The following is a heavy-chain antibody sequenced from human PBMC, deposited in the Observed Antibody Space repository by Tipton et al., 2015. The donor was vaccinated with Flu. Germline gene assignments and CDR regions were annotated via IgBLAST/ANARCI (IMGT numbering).Heavy chain of an antibody. CDR3: ATHIYSVYAYTIDY. D-gene: IGHD5/OR15-5a*01. J-gene: IGHJ4*02. CDR1: GFTFSSSE. V-gene: IGHV3-48*03. CDR2: ISSSGSSI. Sequence: SLRLSCAASGFTFSSSEMNWVRQAPGKGLEWVSYISSSGSSIFYTDSVKGRFTISRDNAKNSLYLQMNSLRAEDTAVYYCATHIYSVYAYTIDYWSQGTLVTVSS.